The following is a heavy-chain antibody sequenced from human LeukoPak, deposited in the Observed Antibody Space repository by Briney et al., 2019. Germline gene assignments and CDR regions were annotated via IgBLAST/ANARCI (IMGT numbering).Heavy chain of an antibody. CDR2: IIPIFGTA. CDR1: GGTFSSYA. J-gene: IGHJ4*02. V-gene: IGHV1-69*13. Sequence: ASVKVSCKASGGTFSSYAISWVRQAPGQGLEWMGGIIPIFGTANYAQKFQGRGTITADEATSKDYMEPNSLRSEDRAVYYCARDNHYDILTGPLPLDYWGQGTLVTVSS. D-gene: IGHD3-9*01. CDR3: ARDNHYDILTGPLPLDY.